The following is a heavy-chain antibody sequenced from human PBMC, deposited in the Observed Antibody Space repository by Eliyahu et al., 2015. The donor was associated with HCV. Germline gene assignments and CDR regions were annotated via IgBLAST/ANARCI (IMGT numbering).Heavy chain of an antibody. V-gene: IGHV3-30*01. CDR3: ARGVVIAAAEYFDY. CDR1: GFPFSSYA. Sequence: QVQLVESGGGVVQPGRSLRLXCAASGFPFSSYAMHWVRQGPGKGLEWVAVISYDGSNKYYADSVKGRFTISRDNSKNTLYLQMNSLRAEDTAVYYCARGVVIAAAEYFDYWGQGTLVTVSS. CDR2: ISYDGSNK. D-gene: IGHD6-13*01. J-gene: IGHJ4*02.